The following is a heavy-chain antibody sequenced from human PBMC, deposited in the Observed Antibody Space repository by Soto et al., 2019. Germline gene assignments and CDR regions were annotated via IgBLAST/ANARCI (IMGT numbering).Heavy chain of an antibody. V-gene: IGHV4-59*01. D-gene: IGHD5-18*01. Sequence: PSETLSLTCTVSGGSISSYYWSWIRQPPGKGLEWIGYIYYSGSTNYNPSLKSRVTISVDTSKNQFSLKLSSVTAADTAVYYCARGDVDTAMENKGVGYYYGMDVWGQGTTVTVSS. CDR2: IYYSGST. J-gene: IGHJ6*02. CDR3: ARGDVDTAMENKGVGYYYGMDV. CDR1: GGSISSYY.